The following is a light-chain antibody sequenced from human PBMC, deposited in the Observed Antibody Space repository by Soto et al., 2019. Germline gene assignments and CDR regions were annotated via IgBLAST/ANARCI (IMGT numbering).Light chain of an antibody. V-gene: IGLV1-47*01. CDR3: TAWDDSLSGWV. J-gene: IGLJ3*02. Sequence: QSALTQPPSASGTPGQRVIISCSGSSSNIETNYVYWYQQLPGTAPKLLIYRNNQRPSGVPDRFTGSKSGTSASLAISGLRSEDEADYYCTAWDDSLSGWVFGGGTKLTVL. CDR2: RNN. CDR1: SSNIETNY.